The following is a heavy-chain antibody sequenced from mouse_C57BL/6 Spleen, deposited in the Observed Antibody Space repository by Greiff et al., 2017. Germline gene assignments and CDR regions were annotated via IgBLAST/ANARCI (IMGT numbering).Heavy chain of an antibody. CDR1: GYTFTSYW. CDR3: AREGIYYYGNWFAY. CDR2: INPSNGGT. J-gene: IGHJ3*01. D-gene: IGHD1-1*01. V-gene: IGHV1-53*01. Sequence: QVQLQQPGTELVKPGASVKLSCKASGYTFTSYWMHWVKQRPGQGLEWIGNINPSNGGTNYNEKFKSKATLTVDKSSSTAYMQLRSLTSEDSAVYYCAREGIYYYGNWFAYWGQGTLVTVSA.